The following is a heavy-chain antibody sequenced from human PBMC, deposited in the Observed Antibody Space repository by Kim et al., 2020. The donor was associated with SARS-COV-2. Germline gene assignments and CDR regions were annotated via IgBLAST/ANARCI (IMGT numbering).Heavy chain of an antibody. D-gene: IGHD2-15*01. CDR3: AKDQDIGDYYYYYGMDV. J-gene: IGHJ6*02. V-gene: IGHV3-23*01. Sequence: VKGRFTISRDNSKNTLYLQMNSLRAEDTAVYYCAKDQDIGDYYYYYGMDVWGQGTTVTVSS.